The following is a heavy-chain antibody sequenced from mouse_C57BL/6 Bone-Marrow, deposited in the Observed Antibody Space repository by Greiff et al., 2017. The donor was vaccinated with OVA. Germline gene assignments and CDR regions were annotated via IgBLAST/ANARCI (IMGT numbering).Heavy chain of an antibody. CDR2: IDPSDSET. Sequence: QVQLQQPGAELVRPGSSVKLSCKASGYTFTSYWMHWVKQRPIQGLEWIGNIDPSDSETHYNQKFKDKATLTVDKSSSTAYMQLSSLTSEDSAVYYCARWDYYGSSYGFDVWGTGTTVTVSS. V-gene: IGHV1-52*01. D-gene: IGHD1-1*01. CDR1: GYTFTSYW. CDR3: ARWDYYGSSYGFDV. J-gene: IGHJ1*03.